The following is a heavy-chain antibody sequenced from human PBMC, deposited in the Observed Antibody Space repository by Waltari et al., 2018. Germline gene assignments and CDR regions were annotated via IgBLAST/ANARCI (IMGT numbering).Heavy chain of an antibody. V-gene: IGHV4-59*08. CDR2: ISYSGST. Sequence: QVQLQQWGAGLLKPSETLSLTCTVSGGPIKSYYWSWIRQPPGKGLEWIGFISYSGSTNYNPSLQSRVSISVDTSKNQFSLKLSSVAAADTAVYYCARFSGGWSTPFDYWGQGTLVTVSS. CDR3: ARFSGGWSTPFDY. J-gene: IGHJ4*02. CDR1: GGPIKSYY. D-gene: IGHD6-19*01.